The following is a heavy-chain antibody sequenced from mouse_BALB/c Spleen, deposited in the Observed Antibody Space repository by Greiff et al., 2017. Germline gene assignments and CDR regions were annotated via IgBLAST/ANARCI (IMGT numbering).Heavy chain of an antibody. CDR1: GYTFTSYV. Sequence: VQLKESGPELVKPGASVKMSCKASGYTFTSYVMHWVKQKPGQGLEWIGYINPYNDGTKYNEKFKGKATLTSDKSSSTAYMELSSLTSEDSAVYYCARAHYGNYEEVAYWGQGTLVTVSA. V-gene: IGHV1-14*01. D-gene: IGHD2-1*01. J-gene: IGHJ3*01. CDR2: INPYNDGT. CDR3: ARAHYGNYEEVAY.